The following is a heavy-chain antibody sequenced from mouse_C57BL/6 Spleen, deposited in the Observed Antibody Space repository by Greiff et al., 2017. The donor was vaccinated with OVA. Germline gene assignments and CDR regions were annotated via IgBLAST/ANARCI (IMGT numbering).Heavy chain of an antibody. CDR3: ARAELSSYDYAMDY. V-gene: IGHV5-16*01. CDR1: GFTFSDYY. J-gene: IGHJ4*01. CDR2: INYDGSST. Sequence: DVKLVESEGGLVQPGSSMKLSCTASGFTFSDYYMAWVRQVPEKGLEWVANINYDGSSTYYLDSLKSRFIISRDNAKNILYLQMSSLKSEDTATDYCARAELSSYDYAMDYWGQGTSVTVSS. D-gene: IGHD1-1*01.